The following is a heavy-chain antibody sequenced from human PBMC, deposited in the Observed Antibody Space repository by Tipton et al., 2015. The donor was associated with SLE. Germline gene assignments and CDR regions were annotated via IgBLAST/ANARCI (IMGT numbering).Heavy chain of an antibody. V-gene: IGHV3-74*02. Sequence: VQLVQSGGGLVKPGGSLRLSCAASGFTFKDYWMHWVRQTRDKGLVWVSRIHGAGSRSDYADSVRGRFTISRDNARKTVWLQMDSLRVEDTAVYYCAKGPKYGDFYFDSWGQGSLVTVSS. D-gene: IGHD2-21*02. CDR2: IHGAGSRS. J-gene: IGHJ4*02. CDR1: GFTFKDYW. CDR3: AKGPKYGDFYFDS.